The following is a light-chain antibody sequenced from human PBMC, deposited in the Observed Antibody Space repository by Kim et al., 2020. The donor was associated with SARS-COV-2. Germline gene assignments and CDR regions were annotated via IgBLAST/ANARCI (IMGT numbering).Light chain of an antibody. Sequence: GQSVSIAGSGSSSNIGSNYVYWYHPLPGTAPKLLIYRNNQRPSGVPDRFSGSKSGTSASLAISGLRSEDEADYYCAAWDDSLSGLVFGGGTQLTVL. CDR1: SSNIGSNY. CDR2: RNN. J-gene: IGLJ2*01. V-gene: IGLV1-47*01. CDR3: AAWDDSLSGLV.